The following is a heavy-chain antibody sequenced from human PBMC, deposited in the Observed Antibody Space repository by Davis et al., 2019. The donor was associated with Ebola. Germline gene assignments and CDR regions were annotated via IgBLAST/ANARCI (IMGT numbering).Heavy chain of an antibody. CDR1: GGSFSSYY. CDR2: IHYSGDT. J-gene: IGHJ5*01. Sequence: MPGGSLRLSCAVYGGSFSSYYWSWIRQPPGKGLEWIGYIHYSGDTKSNTALKSRVTISVDTSKNQFSLKLNSVTAADTAVFYCARSNYGSGSYDSWGQGALVTVSS. D-gene: IGHD3-10*01. CDR3: ARSNYGSGSYDS. V-gene: IGHV4-59*01.